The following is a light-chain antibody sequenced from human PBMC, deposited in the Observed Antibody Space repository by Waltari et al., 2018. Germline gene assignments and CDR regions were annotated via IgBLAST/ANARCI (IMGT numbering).Light chain of an antibody. V-gene: IGKV3-20*01. CDR1: QSVSSTY. J-gene: IGKJ4*01. Sequence: EIVLTQSPGTLSLSPGERATLSCRVSQSVSSTYLAWYQQKAGQAPRLLIYGSSTRATGIPDRFSGSWSGTEFTLTISRLEPEDFAVYYCQQYVSSPVTFGGGTKVEIK. CDR2: GSS. CDR3: QQYVSSPVT.